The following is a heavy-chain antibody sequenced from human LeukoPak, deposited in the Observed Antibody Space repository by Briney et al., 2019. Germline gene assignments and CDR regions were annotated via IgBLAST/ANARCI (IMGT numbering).Heavy chain of an antibody. CDR1: GXSISSYY. J-gene: IGHJ4*02. D-gene: IGHD3-10*01. CDR2: IYYSGST. V-gene: IGHV4-59*01. Sequence: SETLSLTCTVSGXSISSYYGSWIRQPPGKGLEWIGYIYYSGSTNYNPSLKSRVTISVDTSKNQFSLKLSSLTAADTAVYYCARGADYYGSGSYYNHLFDYWGQGTLVTVSS. CDR3: ARGADYYGSGSYYNHLFDY.